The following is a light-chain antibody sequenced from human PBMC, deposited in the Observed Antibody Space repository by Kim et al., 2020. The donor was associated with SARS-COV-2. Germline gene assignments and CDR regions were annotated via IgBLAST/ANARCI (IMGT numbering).Light chain of an antibody. CDR2: EDI. Sequence: VFTGQTASFSCSGNKLGEKYVCWYQQRPGQSPVLVVYEDIKRPSGIPERFSGSNSGNKATLTIRGTQAIDEADYYCQVWDITTAVFGGGTQLTVL. CDR1: KLGEKY. V-gene: IGLV3-1*01. J-gene: IGLJ2*01. CDR3: QVWDITTAV.